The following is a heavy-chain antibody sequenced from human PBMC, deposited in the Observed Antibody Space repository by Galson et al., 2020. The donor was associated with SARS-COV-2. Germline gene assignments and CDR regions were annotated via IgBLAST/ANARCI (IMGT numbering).Heavy chain of an antibody. Sequence: SETLSLTCTVSGGSISSTYYWGWIRQPPGQGLEWIGSIYKSGTTNYNPSLKSRVTMSVDTSKNQFSLSMRSVTAADTAIYYCAKIVVVNWIDPWGQGTLVTVSS. V-gene: IGHV4-39*01. CDR1: GGSISSTYY. CDR3: AKIVVVNWIDP. CDR2: IYKSGTT. D-gene: IGHD3-22*01. J-gene: IGHJ5*02.